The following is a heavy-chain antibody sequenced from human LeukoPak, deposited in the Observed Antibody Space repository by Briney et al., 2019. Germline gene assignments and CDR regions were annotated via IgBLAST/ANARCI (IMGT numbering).Heavy chain of an antibody. D-gene: IGHD7-27*01. J-gene: IGHJ6*02. V-gene: IGHV1-18*01. CDR2: ISAYNGNT. CDR3: ARDSPNWGYYNYGMDV. CDR1: GYTFTSYG. Sequence: ASVKVSCKASGYTFTSYGISWVRQAPGQGLEWMGWISAYNGNTNYAQKLQGRVTMTTDTSTSTAYMELRSLRSDDAAVYYCARDSPNWGYYNYGMDVWGQGTTVTVSS.